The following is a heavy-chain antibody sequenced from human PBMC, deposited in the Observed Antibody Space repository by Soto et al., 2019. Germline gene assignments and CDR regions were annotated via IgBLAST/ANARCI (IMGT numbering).Heavy chain of an antibody. J-gene: IGHJ6*02. CDR1: GFTFSRYA. D-gene: IGHD6-19*01. Sequence: GRSLRLSCAASGFTFSRYAMSWVRQAPGEGLEWVSAISGSGGSTYYADSVKGRFTISRDNSKNTLYLQMNSLRAEDTAVYYCAKLAGADYYYYYGMDVWGQGTTVTVSS. V-gene: IGHV3-23*01. CDR3: AKLAGADYYYYYGMDV. CDR2: ISGSGGST.